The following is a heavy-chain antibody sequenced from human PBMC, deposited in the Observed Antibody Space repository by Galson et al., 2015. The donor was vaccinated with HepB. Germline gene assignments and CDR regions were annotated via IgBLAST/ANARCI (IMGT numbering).Heavy chain of an antibody. V-gene: IGHV3-7*01. CDR1: GFTFSSYW. J-gene: IGHJ6*04. D-gene: IGHD3-3*01. Sequence: SLRLSCAASGFTFSSYWMTWVRQAPGKGLEWVANIKQDGREKYYMESVRGRFTISRDNANNSLYLQMNSLGAEDTAVYYCARRVTKKLGVDVWGKGTTVTVSS. CDR2: IKQDGREK. CDR3: ARRVTKKLGVDV.